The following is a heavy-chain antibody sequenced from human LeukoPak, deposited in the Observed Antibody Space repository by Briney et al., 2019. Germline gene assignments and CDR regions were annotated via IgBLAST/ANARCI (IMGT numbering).Heavy chain of an antibody. V-gene: IGHV4-59*01. CDR3: ARGQNGKYAIFDY. Sequence: PSETLSLTCSVSDGSISSFYWSWIRQTPGKGLEWIGNIYYTGSTNFNPSLKSRVTLSVDTSKNQFSLKLSSVTAADTAVYYCARGQNGKYAIFDYWGQGILVTVSS. J-gene: IGHJ4*02. CDR1: DGSISSFY. CDR2: IYYTGST. D-gene: IGHD2-2*02.